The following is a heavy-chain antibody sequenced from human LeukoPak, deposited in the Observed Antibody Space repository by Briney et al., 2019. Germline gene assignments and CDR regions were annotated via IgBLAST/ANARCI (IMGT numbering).Heavy chain of an antibody. CDR2: INSDGSST. V-gene: IGHV3-74*01. Sequence: GGSLRLSCAASGFTFSSYWMHWVRHAPGKGLVWVSRINSDGSSTSYADSVKGRFTISRDNAKNTLYLQMNSLRAEDTAVYYCARDIVVVPAANGMDVWGQGTTVTVSS. CDR3: ARDIVVVPAANGMDV. CDR1: GFTFSSYW. J-gene: IGHJ6*02. D-gene: IGHD2-2*01.